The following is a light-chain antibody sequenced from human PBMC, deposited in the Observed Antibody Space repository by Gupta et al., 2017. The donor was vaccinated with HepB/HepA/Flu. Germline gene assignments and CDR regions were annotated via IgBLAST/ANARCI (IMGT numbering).Light chain of an antibody. CDR3: NSHTTRSTVL. V-gene: IGLV2-14*03. J-gene: IGLJ2*01. CDR1: SHDVGACAH. CDR2: GVN. Sequence: QSALTQPAPVSGSPGPSFTLSFTDSSHDVGACAHVSWYQHHPGKAPKLMIYGVNSRPSGGSTRFSGSKSGNTASRTSSGLQAEDEADYFCNSHTTRSTVLFGGGTKVTVL.